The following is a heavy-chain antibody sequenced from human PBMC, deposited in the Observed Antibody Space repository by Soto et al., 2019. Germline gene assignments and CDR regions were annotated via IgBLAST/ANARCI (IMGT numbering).Heavy chain of an antibody. CDR1: GYTFIGYY. D-gene: IGHD6-13*01. CDR2: VNPHTGGT. J-gene: IGHJ4*02. CDR3: ARVMAYEQQLVPFDY. V-gene: IGHV1-2*02. Sequence: QVQLVQSGAEVKKPGASVKVSCKTSGYTFIGYYLNWVRQAPVQGLEWMGWVNPHTGGTHYAQKFDGRVTMTRDKSTYTAYMELSGLKFDDTATYFCARVMAYEQQLVPFDYWGQGTLVTVSS.